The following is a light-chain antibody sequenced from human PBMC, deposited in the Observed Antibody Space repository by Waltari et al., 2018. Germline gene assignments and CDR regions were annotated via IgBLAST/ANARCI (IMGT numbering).Light chain of an antibody. Sequence: DIVVTQSPLSLPVTPGEPASISCRSSQSLLHSNGYNYLDWYLQKPGQSPQLLIYLGSNRASGVTDRFSGTGSGTDFTLKINRVQAEDVGVYYCMQSLQALWTFGQGTKVDIK. CDR3: MQSLQALWT. CDR2: LGS. J-gene: IGKJ1*01. V-gene: IGKV2-28*01. CDR1: QSLLHSNGYNY.